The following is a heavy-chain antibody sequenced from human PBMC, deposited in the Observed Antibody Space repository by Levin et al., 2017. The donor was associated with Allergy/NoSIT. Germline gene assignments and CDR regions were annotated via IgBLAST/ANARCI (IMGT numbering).Heavy chain of an antibody. D-gene: IGHD2-2*01. CDR1: GFTFSDYY. V-gene: IGHV3-11*05. CDR2: ISSSSSYT. CDR3: ARDLRVIPAVGYYFDY. Sequence: GESLKISCAASGFTFSDYYMSWIRQAPGKGLEWVSYISSSSSYTNYADSVKGRFTISRDNAKNSLYLQMNSLRAEDTAVYYCARDLRVIPAVGYYFDYWGQGTLVTVSS. J-gene: IGHJ4*02.